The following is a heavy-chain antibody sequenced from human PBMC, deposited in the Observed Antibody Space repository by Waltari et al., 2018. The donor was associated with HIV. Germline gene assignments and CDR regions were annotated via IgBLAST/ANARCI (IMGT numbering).Heavy chain of an antibody. J-gene: IGHJ4*02. V-gene: IGHV1-69*06. CDR1: GGTFNNYA. D-gene: IGHD2-15*01. CDR3: AAQKGYCSGGGCYSWDY. Sequence: QVQLVQSGAELKKPGSSVKVSCKTSGGTFNNYAISWVRQAPGQGLEWMGGIIPIFDTTNYAQKFQGRVTITADKSTSTAYMELRSLRSADTALYYCAAQKGYCSGGGCYSWDYWGQGTLVTVSS. CDR2: IIPIFDTT.